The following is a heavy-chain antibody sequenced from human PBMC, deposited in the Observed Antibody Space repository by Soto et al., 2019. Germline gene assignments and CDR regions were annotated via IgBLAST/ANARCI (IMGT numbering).Heavy chain of an antibody. CDR1: GSTFSSYG. Sequence: EVQLLESGGGLVQPGGSLRLSGEASGSTFSSYGMPWVRQAPGKGLEWVSFSSATGAGTYYADSVKGRFTISRDNSKNTLYLQMTSLRADDTAVYYCAKDRRAGGNYGFYSDFWGQGALVIVSS. J-gene: IGHJ4*02. CDR2: SSATGAGT. V-gene: IGHV3-23*01. CDR3: AKDRRAGGNYGFYSDF. D-gene: IGHD1-7*01.